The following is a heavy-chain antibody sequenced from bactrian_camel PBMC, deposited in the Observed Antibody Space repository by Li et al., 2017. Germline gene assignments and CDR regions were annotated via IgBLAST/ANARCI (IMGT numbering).Heavy chain of an antibody. CDR1: GYTYSSYC. D-gene: IGHD3*01. Sequence: HVQLVESGGGSVQAGGSLRLSCAASGYTYSSYCMGWFRQAPGKERERVAHSYSGVGRTYYADSVKGRFTISQDNSKNTLYLQMNSLKPEDTGMYYCAADIAPKDGGVWYGDYTNWGQGTQVTVS. CDR2: SYSGVGRT. CDR3: AADIAPKDGGVWYGDYTN. V-gene: IGHV3S1*01. J-gene: IGHJ4*01.